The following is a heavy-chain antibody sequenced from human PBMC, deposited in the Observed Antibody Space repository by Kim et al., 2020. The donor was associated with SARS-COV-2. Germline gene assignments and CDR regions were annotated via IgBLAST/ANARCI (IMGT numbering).Heavy chain of an antibody. CDR1: GGSISSYY. J-gene: IGHJ3*01. CDR3: AGGDTIFGVVISFGAFDF. V-gene: IGHV4-59*13. CDR2: IYYSGST. D-gene: IGHD3-3*01. Sequence: SETLSLTCTVSGGSISSYYWSWIRQPPGKGLEWIGYIYYSGSTNYNPSLKSGVTISVDTSKNQFSLKLSSVTAADTAVYYCAGGDTIFGVVISFGAFDFWGQGTMVTVSS.